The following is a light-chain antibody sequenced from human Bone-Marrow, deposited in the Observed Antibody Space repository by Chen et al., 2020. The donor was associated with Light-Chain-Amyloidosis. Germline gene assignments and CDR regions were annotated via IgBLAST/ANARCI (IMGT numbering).Light chain of an antibody. Sequence: DIQMPQSPSSLSASVGDRVTVTCRASQSLNTYLNWYQHKPGKAPKLLIYAASTLQSGVPSRFSGSGSGTDFTLTITNLQAEDFATYYCQQSYIAPYTFGQGTMLEIK. V-gene: IGKV1-39*01. CDR3: QQSYIAPYT. CDR2: AAS. CDR1: QSLNTY. J-gene: IGKJ2*01.